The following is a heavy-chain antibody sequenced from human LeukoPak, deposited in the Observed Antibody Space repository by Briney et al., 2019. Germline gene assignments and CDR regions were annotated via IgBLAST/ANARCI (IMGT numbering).Heavy chain of an antibody. D-gene: IGHD3-10*01. CDR3: ARDAHYYYGSGSDPRYGMDV. CDR2: ISAYNGNT. V-gene: IGHV1-18*01. Sequence: GASVKVSFKASGYTFTSYGISWVRQAPGQGLEWMGWISAYNGNTNYAQKLQGRVTMTTDTSTSTAYMELRSLRSDDTAVYYCARDAHYYYGSGSDPRYGMDVWGQGTTVTVSS. J-gene: IGHJ6*02. CDR1: GYTFTSYG.